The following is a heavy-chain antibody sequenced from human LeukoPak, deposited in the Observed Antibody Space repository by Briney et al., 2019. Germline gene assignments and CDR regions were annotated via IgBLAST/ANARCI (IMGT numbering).Heavy chain of an antibody. D-gene: IGHD3-22*01. Sequence: GGSLRLSCATSGFTFSRYGMNWVRQAPGKGLEWVSSISSSSSYIYYADSVKGRFTISRDNAKNSLYLQMNSLRAEDTAVYYCARALYDSSGYYYFDYCGQGTLVTVSS. J-gene: IGHJ4*02. CDR1: GFTFSRYG. V-gene: IGHV3-21*01. CDR2: ISSSSSYI. CDR3: ARALYDSSGYYYFDY.